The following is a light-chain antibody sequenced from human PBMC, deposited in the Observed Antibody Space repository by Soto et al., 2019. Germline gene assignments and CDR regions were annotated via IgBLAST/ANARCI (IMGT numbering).Light chain of an antibody. CDR2: AAS. CDR1: QGISGS. Sequence: DIQMTQSPSSVSASVGDRVTISCQASQGISGSLAWYQQKPGKAPKLLIYAASSLQSGVPSRFSGSGFGTDFTLTISSLQPEDSAIYYCQQADTFPITFGQGTRLEIK. V-gene: IGKV1D-12*01. CDR3: QQADTFPIT. J-gene: IGKJ5*01.